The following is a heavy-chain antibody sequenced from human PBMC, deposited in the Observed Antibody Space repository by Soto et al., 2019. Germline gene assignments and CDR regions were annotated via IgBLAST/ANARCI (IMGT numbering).Heavy chain of an antibody. CDR3: ARRYGGTFDY. D-gene: IGHD2-15*01. Sequence: SSETLSLTCAVSGYSISSSNWWGWIRQPPGEGLEWVGYIYYSGTTYYNPSLKSRVTISVDTSKNHFSLKMSSVAAADTAVYYCARRYGGTFDYWGQGTLVTVPS. CDR1: GYSISSSNW. CDR2: IYYSGTT. J-gene: IGHJ4*02. V-gene: IGHV4-28*01.